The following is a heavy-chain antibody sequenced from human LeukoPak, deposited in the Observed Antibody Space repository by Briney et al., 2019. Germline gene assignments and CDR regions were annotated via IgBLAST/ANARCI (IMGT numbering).Heavy chain of an antibody. CDR3: ARGPPLPFIYYGSGSYYRDNWFDP. J-gene: IGHJ5*02. CDR2: IKHDGSER. D-gene: IGHD3-10*01. CDR1: GFTFTSYW. V-gene: IGHV3-7*05. Sequence: GGSLRLSCAASGFTFTSYWMSWVRQAPGKGLEWVANIKHDGSERYYVDSAKGRFTISRDDAKNALYLQLNSLRSEDTAVYYCARGPPLPFIYYGSGSYYRDNWFDPWGQGTLVTVSS.